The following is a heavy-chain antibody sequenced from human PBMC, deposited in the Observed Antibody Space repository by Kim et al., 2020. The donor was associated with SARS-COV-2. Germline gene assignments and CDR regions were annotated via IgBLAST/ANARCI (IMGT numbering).Heavy chain of an antibody. CDR2: IYHSGST. V-gene: IGHV4-4*02. CDR1: GGSISSSNW. CDR3: ARDGVRCGGDCYHYYYYYGMDV. J-gene: IGHJ6*02. D-gene: IGHD2-21*02. Sequence: SETLSLTCAVSGGSISSSNWWSWVRQPPGKGLEWIGEIYHSGSTNYNPSLKSRVTISVDKSKNQFSLKLSSVTAADTAVYYCARDGVRCGGDCYHYYYYYGMDVWGQGTTVTVSS.